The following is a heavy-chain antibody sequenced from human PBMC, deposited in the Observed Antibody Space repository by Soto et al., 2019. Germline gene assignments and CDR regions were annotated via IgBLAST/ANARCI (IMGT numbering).Heavy chain of an antibody. Sequence: QVQLVESGGGVVQPGRSLRLSCAASGFTFSSYGMHWVRQAPGKGLEWVAVIWYDGSNKYYADSVKGRFTISRDNSKNTLYLQMNSLRAEDTAVYYCARSYYYGSGMLYGMDVWGQGTTVTVSS. CDR1: GFTFSSYG. J-gene: IGHJ6*02. V-gene: IGHV3-33*01. CDR2: IWYDGSNK. CDR3: ARSYYYGSGMLYGMDV. D-gene: IGHD3-10*01.